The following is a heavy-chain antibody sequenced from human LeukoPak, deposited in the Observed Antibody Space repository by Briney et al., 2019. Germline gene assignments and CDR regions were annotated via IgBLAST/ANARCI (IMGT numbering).Heavy chain of an antibody. Sequence: GSLRLSCAASGFTFSSYEMNWIRQPPGKGLEWIGSIYYSGSTYYNPSLKSRVTIPVDTSKNQLSLKLSSVTAADTAVYYCDGVRGSYGGFDHWGQGTLVTVSS. CDR3: DGVRGSYGGFDH. J-gene: IGHJ4*02. D-gene: IGHD1-26*01. CDR1: GFTFSSYE. CDR2: IYYSGST. V-gene: IGHV4-59*05.